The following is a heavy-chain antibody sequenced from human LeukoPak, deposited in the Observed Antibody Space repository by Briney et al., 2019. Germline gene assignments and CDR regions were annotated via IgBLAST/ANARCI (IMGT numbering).Heavy chain of an antibody. J-gene: IGHJ6*03. CDR1: GYTFTSYG. CDR3: ARARFYYYYMDV. Sequence: ASVKVSCKASGYTFTSYGISWVRQAPGQGLEWMGWINPNSGGTNYAQKFQGRVTMTRDTSISTAYMELSRLRSDDTAGYYCARARFYYYYMDVWGKGTTVTISS. V-gene: IGHV1-2*02. D-gene: IGHD3-3*01. CDR2: INPNSGGT.